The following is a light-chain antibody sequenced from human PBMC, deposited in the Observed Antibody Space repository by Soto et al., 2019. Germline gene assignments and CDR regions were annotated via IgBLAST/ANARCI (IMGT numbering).Light chain of an antibody. Sequence: DIPMTQSPSTLSASVGDRVTITCRASQSISSWLAWYQQKPGKAPKLPIYDASSLESGVPSRFSGSGSGTEFTLTISSLQPDDFATYYCQQYNSYSVTFGQGTKVEIK. J-gene: IGKJ1*01. V-gene: IGKV1-5*01. CDR3: QQYNSYSVT. CDR1: QSISSW. CDR2: DAS.